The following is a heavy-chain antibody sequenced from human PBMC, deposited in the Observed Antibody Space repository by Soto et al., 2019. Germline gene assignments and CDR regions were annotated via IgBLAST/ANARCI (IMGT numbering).Heavy chain of an antibody. D-gene: IGHD4-17*01. CDR2: IYPGDSDT. CDR1: GYSFTSYW. CDR3: ARQEELPGDYASYAVYYGMDV. Sequence: LGESLKISCKGSGYSFTSYWIGWVRQMPGKGLEWMGIIYPGDSDTRYSPSFRGQVTISADKSISTAYLQWSSLKASDTAMYYCARQEELPGDYASYAVYYGMDVWGQGTTVTVSS. J-gene: IGHJ6*02. V-gene: IGHV5-51*01.